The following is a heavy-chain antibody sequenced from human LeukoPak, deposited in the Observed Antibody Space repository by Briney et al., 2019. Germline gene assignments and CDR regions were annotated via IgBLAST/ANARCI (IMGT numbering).Heavy chain of an antibody. CDR3: ARAGHCSSPRCYGPYFDY. CDR1: GYTFTGYY. D-gene: IGHD2-2*01. J-gene: IGHJ4*02. Sequence: ASVKVSCKASGYTFTGYYMHWVRQAPGQGLEWMGWINPNSGGTNYAQKFQGRVTMTRDTSINTAYMELSRLRSDDTAVYYCARAGHCSSPRCYGPYFDYWGQGTLVTVSS. V-gene: IGHV1-2*02. CDR2: INPNSGGT.